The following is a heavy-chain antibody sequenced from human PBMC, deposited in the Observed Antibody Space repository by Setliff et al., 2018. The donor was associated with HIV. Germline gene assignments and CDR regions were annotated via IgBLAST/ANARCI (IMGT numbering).Heavy chain of an antibody. CDR1: GGSIGSGGYY. Sequence: SETLSLTCTVSGGSIGSGGYYWSWIRQHPGMGLEWIGYIYYSGRTYYNPSLKSRITMSVDTSKNQFSLKLSSVTAADTAVYYCARVFTVAGTYYYYYMDVWGKGTTVTVSS. CDR3: ARVFTVAGTYYYYYMDV. CDR2: IYYSGRT. D-gene: IGHD6-19*01. J-gene: IGHJ6*03. V-gene: IGHV4-31*03.